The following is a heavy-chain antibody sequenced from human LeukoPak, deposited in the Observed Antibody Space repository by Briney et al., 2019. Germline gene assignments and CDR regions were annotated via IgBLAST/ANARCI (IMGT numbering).Heavy chain of an antibody. V-gene: IGHV4-61*02. D-gene: IGHD5-18*01. Sequence: SETLSLTCTVSGGSISSGSYYWSWIRQPAGKGLEGIGRIYTSGSTNYNPSLKSRVTISVDTSKNQFSLKLSSVTAADTAVYYCARGALGNTAMAPFDYWGQGTLVTVSS. CDR1: GGSISSGSYY. CDR2: IYTSGST. J-gene: IGHJ4*02. CDR3: ARGALGNTAMAPFDY.